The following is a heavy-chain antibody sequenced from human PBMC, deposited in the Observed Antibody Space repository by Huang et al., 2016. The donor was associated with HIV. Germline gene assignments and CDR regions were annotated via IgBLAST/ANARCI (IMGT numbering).Heavy chain of an antibody. Sequence: QVQLVESGGGVVQPGRSLRLSCAAFGFIFSNYGLHWVRQGPGKGREWVVLLAYDGSNKDYTDSVKGRFSIARDNSKNTLYLQMNSLRAEDTAVYYCALKGDSSGWEYFRHWGQGTLVTVSS. CDR1: GFIFSNYG. J-gene: IGHJ1*01. CDR3: ALKGDSSGWEYFRH. D-gene: IGHD6-19*01. CDR2: LAYDGSNK. V-gene: IGHV3-30*03.